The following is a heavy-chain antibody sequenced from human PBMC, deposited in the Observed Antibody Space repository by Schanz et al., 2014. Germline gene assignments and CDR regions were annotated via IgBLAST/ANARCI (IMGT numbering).Heavy chain of an antibody. J-gene: IGHJ4*02. CDR2: ISYDGNNQ. V-gene: IGHV3-30*04. CDR3: ARPIYDLWSGSFDY. Sequence: QLQLVESGGGVVQPGRSLRLSCAASGFPFRSYVMHWVRQAPGKGMKWVAFISYDGNNQYYAVSVKGRFTISRDNSKNTLYLQMNSLRAEDTAVYYCARPIYDLWSGSFDYWGQGTLVTVSS. D-gene: IGHD3-3*01. CDR1: GFPFRSYV.